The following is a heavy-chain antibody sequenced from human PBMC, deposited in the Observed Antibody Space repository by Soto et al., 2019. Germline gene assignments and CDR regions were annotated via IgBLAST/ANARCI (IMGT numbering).Heavy chain of an antibody. Sequence: QVQLVQSGAEVKMPGSSVKVSCTASGDTFSNYAISWARQALGQGLEWMGGIIPVFATPHYAQRFQGRVSITADESTRTVYMELSSLVSDDTAVYYCLREDRSSDYWGQGTLVIVSS. D-gene: IGHD6-6*01. V-gene: IGHV1-69*01. CDR1: GDTFSNYA. CDR3: LREDRSSDY. CDR2: IIPVFATP. J-gene: IGHJ4*02.